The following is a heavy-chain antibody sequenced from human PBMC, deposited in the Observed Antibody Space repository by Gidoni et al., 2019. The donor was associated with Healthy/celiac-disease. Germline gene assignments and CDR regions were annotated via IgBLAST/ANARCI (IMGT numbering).Heavy chain of an antibody. D-gene: IGHD6-13*01. CDR3: AKGIAAAGSYYFDD. J-gene: IGHJ4*02. V-gene: IGHV3-23*01. CDR2: ISGSGGST. CDR1: GFPFSSYA. Sequence: EVQLLESGVGLVQPGGSLSLSCAASGFPFSSYAMSWVRQAPGKGLEWVSAISGSGGSTDYADAVKGRFTISRDNSKKTLYLQRNSLRAEDTAVYYCAKGIAAAGSYYFDDWGQGTLVTVSS.